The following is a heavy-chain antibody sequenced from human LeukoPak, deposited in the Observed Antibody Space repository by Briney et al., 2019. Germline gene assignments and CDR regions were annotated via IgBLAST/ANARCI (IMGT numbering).Heavy chain of an antibody. V-gene: IGHV3-66*01. CDR3: ARGYGYFDY. D-gene: IGHD5-12*01. J-gene: IGHJ4*02. CDR1: GFAVSSNY. CDR2: IYSGGST. Sequence: GGSLRPSCAASGFAVSSNYMSWVRQAPGKGLEWVSVIYSGGSTYYADSVKGRFTISRDNSKNTLYLQMNSLRAEDTAVYYCARGYGYFDYWGQGTLVTVSS.